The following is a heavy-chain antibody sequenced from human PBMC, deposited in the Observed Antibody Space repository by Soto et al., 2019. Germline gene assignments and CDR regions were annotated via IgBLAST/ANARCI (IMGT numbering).Heavy chain of an antibody. CDR3: ARAGRSSYDSSGYYLAEYFQH. Sequence: TSETLPLTCTVSGGSISSGDYYWSWIRQPPGKGLEWIGYIYYSGSTYYNPSLKSRVTISVDTSKNQFSLKLSSVTAADTAVYYCARAGRSSYDSSGYYLAEYFQHWGQGTLVTVSS. J-gene: IGHJ1*01. CDR1: GGSISSGDYY. D-gene: IGHD3-22*01. V-gene: IGHV4-30-4*01. CDR2: IYYSGST.